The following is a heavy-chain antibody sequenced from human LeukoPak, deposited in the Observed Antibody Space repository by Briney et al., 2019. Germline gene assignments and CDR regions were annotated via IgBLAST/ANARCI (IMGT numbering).Heavy chain of an antibody. D-gene: IGHD6-19*01. CDR1: GGSISSSDW. J-gene: IGHJ4*02. Sequence: KTSGTLSLTCGVSGGSISSSDWWSWVRQTPGKGLEWIGEIYHSGSTNYNPSLKSRVSISVDKSKNEFSLKLSSVTAADTAVYYCARLLDSSGWYDYWGQGTLVTVSS. CDR3: ARLLDSSGWYDY. V-gene: IGHV4-4*02. CDR2: IYHSGST.